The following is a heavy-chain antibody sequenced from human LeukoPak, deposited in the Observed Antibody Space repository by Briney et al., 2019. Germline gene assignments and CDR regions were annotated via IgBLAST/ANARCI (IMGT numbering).Heavy chain of an antibody. D-gene: IGHD1-26*01. CDR2: ISGSGGNT. CDR1: GFTFSNYA. CDR3: ARDWEDAFDI. V-gene: IGHV3-23*01. Sequence: GGSLRLSCAASGFTFSNYAMSWVRQAPGKGLEWVSAISGSGGNTYYADSVKGRFTISRDNSKNSLYLQMNSLRAEDTAAYYCARDWEDAFDIWGQGTMVTVSS. J-gene: IGHJ3*02.